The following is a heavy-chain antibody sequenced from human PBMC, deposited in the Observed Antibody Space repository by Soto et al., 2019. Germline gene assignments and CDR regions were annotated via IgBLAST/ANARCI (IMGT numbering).Heavy chain of an antibody. J-gene: IGHJ6*01. Sequence: QVQLVESGGGVVQPGRSLRLSCAASGFTFSSYGMHWVRQAPGKGLEWVAVIWYDGSNKYYADSVKGRFTISRDNSKNTLYLQMNSLRAEDTAVYYCARDIRDSSGWYGGDYYYYGMDVW. D-gene: IGHD6-19*01. CDR2: IWYDGSNK. CDR1: GFTFSSYG. CDR3: ARDIRDSSGWYGGDYYYYGMDV. V-gene: IGHV3-33*01.